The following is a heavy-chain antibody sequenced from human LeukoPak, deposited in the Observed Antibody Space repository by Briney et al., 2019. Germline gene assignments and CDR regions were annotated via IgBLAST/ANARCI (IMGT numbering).Heavy chain of an antibody. V-gene: IGHV4-39*07. J-gene: IGHJ4*02. D-gene: IGHD2-15*01. Sequence: PSETLSLTCTVSGGSISSNSYYWGWIRQPPGKGLEWIGEINHSGSTNYNPSLKSRVTISVDTSKNQFSLKLSSVTAADTAVYYCARSRAARFDYWAREPWSPSPQ. CDR1: GGSISSNSYY. CDR3: ARSRAARFDY. CDR2: INHSGST.